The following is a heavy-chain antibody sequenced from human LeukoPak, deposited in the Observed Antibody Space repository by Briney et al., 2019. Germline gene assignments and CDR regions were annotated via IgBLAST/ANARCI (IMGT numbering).Heavy chain of an antibody. CDR2: ISGSGGST. CDR3: TRPAANNWFDP. J-gene: IGHJ5*02. CDR1: GFTFSSYA. V-gene: IGHV3-23*01. Sequence: GGSLRLSCAASGFTFSSYAMSWVRQAPGKGLEWVSAISGSGGSTYYADSVKGRFTISRDDSKNTAYLQMNSLKTEDTAVYYCTRPAANNWFDPWGQGTLVTVSS. D-gene: IGHD2-2*01.